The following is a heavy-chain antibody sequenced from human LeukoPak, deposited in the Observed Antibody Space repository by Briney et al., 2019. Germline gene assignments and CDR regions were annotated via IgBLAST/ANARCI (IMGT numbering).Heavy chain of an antibody. CDR2: IRGDGSIT. V-gene: IGHV3-74*01. J-gene: IGHJ4*02. CDR3: ARDDSLGSLVF. CDR1: GFTFSNSW. D-gene: IGHD2-8*01. Sequence: HPGGSLRLSCAASGFTFSNSWMHWVRQAPGKGLVWVSRIRGDGSITSYADSVKGRFTVSRHNAKNTLYLQMNSLRAEDTAVYYCARDDSLGSLVFGGQGTLVTVSS.